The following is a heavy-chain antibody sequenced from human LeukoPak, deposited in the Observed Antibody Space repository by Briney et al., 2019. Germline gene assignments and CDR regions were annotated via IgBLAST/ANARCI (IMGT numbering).Heavy chain of an antibody. V-gene: IGHV3-7*03. CDR1: GFTFSTYW. J-gene: IGHJ4*02. CDR2: IRQDGSQK. CDR3: ARHAVHGSGSYSEWDY. D-gene: IGHD3-10*01. Sequence: GESLRLSCAASGFTFSTYWMSWVRQAPGKGLEWVANIRQDGSQKYSVDSVKGRFTISRDNAKNSLYLQMNSLRAEDTAVYYCARHAVHGSGSYSEWDYWGQGTLVTVSS.